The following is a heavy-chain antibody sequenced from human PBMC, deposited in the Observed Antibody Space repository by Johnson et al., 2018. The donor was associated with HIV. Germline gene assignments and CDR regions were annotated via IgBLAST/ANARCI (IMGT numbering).Heavy chain of an antibody. J-gene: IGHJ3*02. CDR1: GFTVSSNY. CDR3: AKDWAYSSSWYDEGLAFDI. V-gene: IGHV3-33*06. Sequence: QEQLVESGGGLIQPGGSLRLSCAASGFTVSSNYMSWVRQAPGKGLEWVAVIWYDGSNKYYADSVKGRFTISRDNSKNTLYLQMINVRAEDTAVYYCAKDWAYSSSWYDEGLAFDIWGQGTMVTVSS. D-gene: IGHD6-13*01. CDR2: IWYDGSNK.